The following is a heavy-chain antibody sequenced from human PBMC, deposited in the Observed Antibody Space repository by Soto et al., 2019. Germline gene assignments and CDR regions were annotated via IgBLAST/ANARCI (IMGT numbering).Heavy chain of an antibody. D-gene: IGHD2-21*01. CDR2: IFYSGST. CDR1: GVSISTSRSY. J-gene: IGHJ5*02. V-gene: IGHV4-39*01. CDR3: ARQPTTGDTDLWFGP. Sequence: PSETLSLTCSVSGVSISTSRSYWAWIRQPPGKGLEWLANIFYSGSTFYNPSLASRVSVSVDTSKNEFSLKLRSVTAADTAVYYCARQPTTGDTDLWFGPWGQGTLVTVSS.